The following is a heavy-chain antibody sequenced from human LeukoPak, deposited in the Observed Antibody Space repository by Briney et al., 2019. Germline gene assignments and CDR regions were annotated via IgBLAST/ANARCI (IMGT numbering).Heavy chain of an antibody. J-gene: IGHJ4*02. D-gene: IGHD3-10*01. CDR3: ARAKRKNMVRGLIMRRESRYYFDY. CDR1: AVTLTSNY. V-gene: IGHV3-53*01. CDR2: IYRGGST. Sequence: AGCLRPSCAASAVTLTSNYISCGRRAAGHGVEWGSVIYRGGSTYNPDSAQGRCTISRDNSKSTLYIQMNSLRAEDTAVYYCARAKRKNMVRGLIMRRESRYYFDYWGQGTLVTVSS.